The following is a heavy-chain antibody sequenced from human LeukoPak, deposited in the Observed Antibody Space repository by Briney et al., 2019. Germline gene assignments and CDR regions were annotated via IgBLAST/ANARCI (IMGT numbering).Heavy chain of an antibody. Sequence: LETLSLTCTVSGGSISSSSYYWGWIRQPPGKGLEWIGSIYYSGSTYYNPSLKSRVTISVDTSKNQFSLKLSSVTAADTAVYYCARPRSSSSGYLDYWGQGTLVTVSS. CDR1: GGSISSSSYY. CDR3: ARPRSSSSGYLDY. CDR2: IYYSGST. D-gene: IGHD3-22*01. J-gene: IGHJ4*02. V-gene: IGHV4-39*01.